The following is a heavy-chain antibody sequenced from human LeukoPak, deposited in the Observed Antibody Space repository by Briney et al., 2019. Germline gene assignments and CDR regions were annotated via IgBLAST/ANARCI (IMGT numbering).Heavy chain of an antibody. CDR1: GFTFSNYA. V-gene: IGHV3-23*01. D-gene: IGHD3-22*01. CDR2: LSATGDAT. J-gene: IGHJ4*02. Sequence: PGGSLRLSCAASGFTFSNYAMSWVRQAPGKGLECVSALSATGDATDYADSVKGRFTISRDNSKNTLYLQMNSLRAEDTAVYYCAKDQRRDYYDSSGFDFWGQGTLVTVSS. CDR3: AKDQRRDYYDSSGFDF.